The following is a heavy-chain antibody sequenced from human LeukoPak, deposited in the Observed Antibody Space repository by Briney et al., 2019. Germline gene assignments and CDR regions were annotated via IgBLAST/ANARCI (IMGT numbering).Heavy chain of an antibody. Sequence: GGSLRLSCAASGFTFSNYEMNWVRQAPGKGLEWISYISSSGVTIYYADSVKGRFTISRDNAKNSLNLQLNSLRPEDTAVYYCAREAYSGYDFYFDYWGQGTLVTVSS. J-gene: IGHJ4*02. D-gene: IGHD5-12*01. CDR1: GFTFSNYE. CDR2: ISSSGVTI. CDR3: AREAYSGYDFYFDY. V-gene: IGHV3-48*03.